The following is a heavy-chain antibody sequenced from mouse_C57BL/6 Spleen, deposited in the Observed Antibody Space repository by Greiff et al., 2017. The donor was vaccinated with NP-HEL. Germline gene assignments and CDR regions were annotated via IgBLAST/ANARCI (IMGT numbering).Heavy chain of an antibody. J-gene: IGHJ2*01. CDR2: ISSGSSTI. V-gene: IGHV5-17*01. Sequence: EVNVVESGGGLVKPGGSLKLSCAASGFTFSDYGMHWVRQAPEKGLEWVAYISSGSSTIYYADTVKGRFTISRDNAKNTLFLQMTSLRSEDTAMYYCARDYYGIFDYWGQGTTLTVSS. D-gene: IGHD1-1*01. CDR1: GFTFSDYG. CDR3: ARDYYGIFDY.